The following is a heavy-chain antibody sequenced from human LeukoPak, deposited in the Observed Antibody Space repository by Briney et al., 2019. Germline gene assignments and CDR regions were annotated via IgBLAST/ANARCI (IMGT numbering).Heavy chain of an antibody. Sequence: PGGSLRLSCAASIFTFSSYWISWVRQAPGKGLEWVANIKQDGSEKYYVDSVKGRFTISRDNAKNSLYLQMNSLRAEDTAVYYCASSDCSSTSATCYYYYGMDVWGQGTTVTVSS. CDR2: IKQDGSEK. J-gene: IGHJ6*02. V-gene: IGHV3-7*01. CDR3: ASSDCSSTSATCYYYYGMDV. CDR1: IFTFSSYW. D-gene: IGHD2-2*01.